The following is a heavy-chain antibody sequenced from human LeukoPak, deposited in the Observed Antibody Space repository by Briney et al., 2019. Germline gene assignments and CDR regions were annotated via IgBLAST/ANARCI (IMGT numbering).Heavy chain of an antibody. V-gene: IGHV3-23*01. J-gene: IGHJ4*02. Sequence: GGSLRLSCAASGYTFSAHGMTWVRQAPGKGLEWVSTISGAGDNTVYAETVKGRFTISRDNSNNMVFLQMNSLRAEDTAIYFCAKVSVCFGCYFDYWGQGILVTVSS. CDR1: GYTFSAHG. D-gene: IGHD3-16*01. CDR2: ISGAGDNT. CDR3: AKVSVCFGCYFDY.